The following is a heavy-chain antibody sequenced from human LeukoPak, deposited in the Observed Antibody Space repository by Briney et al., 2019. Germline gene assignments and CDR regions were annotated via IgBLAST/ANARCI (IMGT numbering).Heavy chain of an antibody. Sequence: SETLSLTCTVSGGSISTSNYYWGWIRQPPGKGREWIGNIFYSGSTYYSPSLKSRVTISLDTSRNQFSLKLNSVTAADTAVYYCARAPLGTRYYFDYWGQGTLVTVSS. CDR3: ARAPLGTRYYFDY. V-gene: IGHV4-39*07. D-gene: IGHD1-1*01. CDR1: GGSISTSNYY. J-gene: IGHJ4*02. CDR2: IFYSGST.